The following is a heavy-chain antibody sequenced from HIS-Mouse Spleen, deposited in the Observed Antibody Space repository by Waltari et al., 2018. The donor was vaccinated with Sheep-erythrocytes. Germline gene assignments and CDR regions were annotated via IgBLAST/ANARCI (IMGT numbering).Heavy chain of an antibody. CDR1: GGSISSSSYY. Sequence: QLQLQDSGPGLVKPSETLSLTCTVSGGSISSSSYYWGWIRQPPGKGLEWIGSIDYRGSTYYNPPHRSQVTISVDTSKNQFSLKLSSVTAADTAVYYCARHKDTAMVHFDYWGQGTLVTVSS. CDR3: ARHKDTAMVHFDY. J-gene: IGHJ4*02. V-gene: IGHV4-39*01. D-gene: IGHD5-18*01. CDR2: IDYRGST.